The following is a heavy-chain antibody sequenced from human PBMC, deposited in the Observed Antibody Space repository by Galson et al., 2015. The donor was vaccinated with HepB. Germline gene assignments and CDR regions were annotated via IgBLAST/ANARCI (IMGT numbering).Heavy chain of an antibody. J-gene: IGHJ4*02. CDR3: AKGHDFWSGYYFDETIASDY. CDR1: GFTFSSYA. V-gene: IGHV3-23*01. Sequence: SLRLSCAASGFTFSSYAMSWVRQAPGKGLEWVSAINGSGGSTYYADSVKGRFTISRDNSKNTLYLQMNSLRAEDTAVYYCAKGHDFWSGYYFDETIASDYWGQGTLVTVSS. CDR2: INGSGGST. D-gene: IGHD3-3*01.